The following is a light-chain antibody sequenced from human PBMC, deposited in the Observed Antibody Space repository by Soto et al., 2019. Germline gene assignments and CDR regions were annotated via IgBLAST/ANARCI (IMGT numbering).Light chain of an antibody. J-gene: IGKJ3*01. Sequence: EIVLTQSPGTLSLSPGERATLSCRASQSVSSNNLAWYQQRPGQAPRVVIDGASTRATGIPERFSGSGSGTGFTLTISRLLPDDFAVYYGQQYGRSPFTFGHGTKVDIK. CDR1: QSVSSNN. V-gene: IGKV3-20*01. CDR2: GAS. CDR3: QQYGRSPFT.